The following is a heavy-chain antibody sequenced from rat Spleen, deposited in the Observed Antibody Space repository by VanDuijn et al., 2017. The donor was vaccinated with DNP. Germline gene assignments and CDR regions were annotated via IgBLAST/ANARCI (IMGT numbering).Heavy chain of an antibody. Sequence: EVQLVESGGGLVQPGRSLKLSCAASGFTFSNYDMAWVRQAPTKGLEWVASISPSGGSTYYRYSVKGRFTIPRENAKSPLYLQMDILRSEETATYYCATHETYYVYWGQGVMVTVSS. J-gene: IGHJ2*01. V-gene: IGHV5-25*01. CDR1: GFTFSNYD. D-gene: IGHD1-6*01. CDR3: ATHETYYVY. CDR2: ISPSGGST.